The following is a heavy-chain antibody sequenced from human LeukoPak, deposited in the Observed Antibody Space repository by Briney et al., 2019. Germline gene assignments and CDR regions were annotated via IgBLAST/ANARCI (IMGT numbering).Heavy chain of an antibody. CDR2: ISNNGGYT. D-gene: IGHD3-22*01. CDR1: GFTFSSSA. J-gene: IGHJ4*02. V-gene: IGHV3-23*01. CDR3: AKVYDSSGYYYPPFDY. Sequence: PGGSLRLSCAASGFTFSSSAMSWVRQAPGKGLEWVSAISNNGGYTYYADSVQGRFTISRDNSKNTLYLQMNSLRAEDTAVYYCAKVYDSSGYYYPPFDYWGQGTLVTVSS.